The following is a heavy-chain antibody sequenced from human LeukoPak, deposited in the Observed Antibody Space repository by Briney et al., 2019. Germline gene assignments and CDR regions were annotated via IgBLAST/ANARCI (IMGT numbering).Heavy chain of an antibody. CDR1: GYSISSGYY. CDR2: IYHSGST. Sequence: PSETLSLTCTVSGYSISSGYYWGWIRQPPGKGLEWIGSIYHSGSTYYNPSLKSRVTISVDTSKNQFSLKLSSVTAADTAVYFCARIQYYFDSSGYYPYFDYWGQGTLVTVSS. CDR3: ARIQYYFDSSGYYPYFDY. J-gene: IGHJ4*02. V-gene: IGHV4-38-2*02. D-gene: IGHD3-22*01.